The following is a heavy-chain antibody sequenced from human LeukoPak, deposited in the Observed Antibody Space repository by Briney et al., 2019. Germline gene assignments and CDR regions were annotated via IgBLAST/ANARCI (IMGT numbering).Heavy chain of an antibody. CDR3: ARDFRSQGWFDP. CDR1: GGSFSGYY. Sequence: SETLSLTCAVYGGSFSGYYWSWIRQPPGKGLEWIGSIYYSGSTYYNPSLKSRVTISVDTSKNQFSLKLSSVTAADTAVYYCARDFRSQGWFDPWGQGTLVTVSS. J-gene: IGHJ5*02. D-gene: IGHD1-26*01. V-gene: IGHV4-34*01. CDR2: IYYSGST.